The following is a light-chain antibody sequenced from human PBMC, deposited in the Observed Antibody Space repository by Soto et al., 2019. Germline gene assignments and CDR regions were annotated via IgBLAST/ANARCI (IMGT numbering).Light chain of an antibody. V-gene: IGLV1-40*01. Sequence: QLVLTQPPSVSGAPGQTVTISCTGSSSNIGAGYDVHWYRQVAGTVPKVLIYADTNRPSGVPGRFSASKSGASASLTIAGLQAEDEADYYCQSFDSSLRGVLFGGGTKLTVL. CDR1: SSNIGAGYD. CDR3: QSFDSSLRGVL. CDR2: ADT. J-gene: IGLJ2*01.